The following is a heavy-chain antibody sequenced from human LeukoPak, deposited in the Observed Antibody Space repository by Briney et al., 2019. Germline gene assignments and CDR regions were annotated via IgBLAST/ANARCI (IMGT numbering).Heavy chain of an antibody. CDR3: AKVRRIVNCSSTSCYFGYYFDY. V-gene: IGHV3-23*01. D-gene: IGHD2-2*01. Sequence: PGGSLRLSCAASGFTFSGYAMSWVRQAPGKGLEWVSAISGSGGSTYYADSVKGRFTISRDNSKNTLYLQMNSLRAEDTAVYYCAKVRRIVNCSSTSCYFGYYFDYWGQGTLVTVSS. CDR2: ISGSGGST. J-gene: IGHJ4*02. CDR1: GFTFSGYA.